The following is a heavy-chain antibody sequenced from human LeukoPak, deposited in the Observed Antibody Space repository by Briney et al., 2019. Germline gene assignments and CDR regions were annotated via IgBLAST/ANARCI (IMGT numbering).Heavy chain of an antibody. CDR2: ISHSGST. CDR1: GHSISGAYH. Sequence: SETLSLTCSVSGHSISGAYHWGWIRQPPGKGLEWIGSISHSGSTYYNPPLKGRATMSVDTSKNQFSLNLSSVTAADTAVYYCVRDNTGFSPNWFDPWGQGTLVTVSS. V-gene: IGHV4-38-2*02. J-gene: IGHJ5*02. CDR3: VRDNTGFSPNWFDP. D-gene: IGHD5-18*01.